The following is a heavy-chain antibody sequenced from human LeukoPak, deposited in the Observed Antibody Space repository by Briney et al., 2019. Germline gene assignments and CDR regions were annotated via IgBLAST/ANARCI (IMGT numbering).Heavy chain of an antibody. J-gene: IGHJ3*02. Sequence: PGGSLRLSCAASGFTFSSYAMSWVRQAPGKGLEWVSAISGSGGSTYYADSVKGRLTISRDNAKNTLYLQMNSLRAEDTAVYYCAKTYYLHRDAFDICGQGTMVTVSS. CDR1: GFTFSSYA. D-gene: IGHD3-16*01. CDR2: ISGSGGST. V-gene: IGHV3-23*01. CDR3: AKTYYLHRDAFDI.